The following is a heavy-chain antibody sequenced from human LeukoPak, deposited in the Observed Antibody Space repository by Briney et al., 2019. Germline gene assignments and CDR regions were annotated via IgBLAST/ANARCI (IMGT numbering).Heavy chain of an antibody. D-gene: IGHD6-13*01. CDR1: GGSFSGYY. Sequence: SETLSLTCAVYGGSFSGYYWSWIRQPPGKGLEWIGEINHSGSTNYNPSLKSRVTISVDTSKNQFSLKLSSVTAADTAVYYCARGVYSSSWAPFDYWGQGTLVTASS. CDR3: ARGVYSSSWAPFDY. V-gene: IGHV4-34*01. CDR2: INHSGST. J-gene: IGHJ4*02.